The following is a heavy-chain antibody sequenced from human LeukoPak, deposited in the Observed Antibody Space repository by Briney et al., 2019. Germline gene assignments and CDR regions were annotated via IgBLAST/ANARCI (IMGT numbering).Heavy chain of an antibody. CDR2: ISGYNGNT. V-gene: IGHV1-18*01. Sequence: GSSVKVSCKASGGTFSSYAISWVRQAPGQGLVWMGWISGYNGNTHYAQKFQGRVTMTTDTSASTAYMELRSRRSDDTAIYYCARSYYYDSGSRPLDFWGQGTLVTVSS. J-gene: IGHJ4*02. CDR3: ARSYYYDSGSRPLDF. CDR1: GGTFSSYA. D-gene: IGHD3-10*01.